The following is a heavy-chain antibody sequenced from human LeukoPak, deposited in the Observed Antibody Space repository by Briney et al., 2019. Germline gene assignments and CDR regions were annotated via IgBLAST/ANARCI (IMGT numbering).Heavy chain of an antibody. CDR2: IYYSGNT. J-gene: IGHJ5*02. V-gene: IGHV4-39*01. CDR1: GGPFRSSHYY. Sequence: SETLSLTCTVTGGPFRSSHYYWGWIRQPPGKGLEWIGSIYYSGNTYYNPSLKSRVNISVETSKSQFSLKLSSMTAADTGVYYCARHGWEAIPMAGFDPWGPGTLVIVSS. D-gene: IGHD1-26*01. CDR3: ARHGWEAIPMAGFDP.